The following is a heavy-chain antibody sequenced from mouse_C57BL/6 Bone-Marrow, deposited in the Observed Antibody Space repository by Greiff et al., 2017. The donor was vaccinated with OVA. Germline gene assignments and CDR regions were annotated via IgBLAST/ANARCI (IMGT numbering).Heavy chain of an antibody. J-gene: IGHJ1*03. Sequence: QVQLQQPGAELVKPGASVKLSCKASGYTFTSYWMHWVKQRPGRGLEWIGNINPSNGGTNYNEKFKSKATLTVDKSSSTAYMQLSSLTSEDSAVYYCARCGYGSSFWYFDVWGTGTTVTVSS. V-gene: IGHV1-53*01. CDR3: ARCGYGSSFWYFDV. CDR1: GYTFTSYW. D-gene: IGHD1-1*01. CDR2: INPSNGGT.